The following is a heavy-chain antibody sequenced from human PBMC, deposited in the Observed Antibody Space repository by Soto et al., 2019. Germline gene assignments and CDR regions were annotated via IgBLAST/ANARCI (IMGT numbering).Heavy chain of an antibody. V-gene: IGHV4-39*01. CDR1: GGSISSGPYS. Sequence: SETLSLTCTVAGGSISSGPYSWGWIRQPPGEGLEWIGTFYYSESTHYNPSLESRVTISVDTSKNQFSLKVSSVTVADTAVYYFARLGGYCSSTSCHGYYGMDVWGQGTTVT. D-gene: IGHD2-2*01. J-gene: IGHJ6*02. CDR2: FYYSEST. CDR3: ARLGGYCSSTSCHGYYGMDV.